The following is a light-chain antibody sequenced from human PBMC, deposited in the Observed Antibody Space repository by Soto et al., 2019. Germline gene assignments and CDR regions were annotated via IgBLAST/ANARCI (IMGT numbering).Light chain of an antibody. V-gene: IGKV1-5*01. CDR2: DAS. J-gene: IGKJ1*01. CDR1: QSISSW. Sequence: DIPITQSPSTLSASVGDRVTLTCRASQSISSWLAWYQQEPGKAPKLLIYDASSLESGVPSRFSGSGSGTEFTLTISSLQPDDFATYYCQQYNSYASFGQGTKVDIK. CDR3: QQYNSYAS.